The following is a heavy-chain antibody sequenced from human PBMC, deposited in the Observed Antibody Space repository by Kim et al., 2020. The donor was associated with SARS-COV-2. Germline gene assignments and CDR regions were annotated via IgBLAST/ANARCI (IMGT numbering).Heavy chain of an antibody. Sequence: GGSLRLSCAASGFTFSSYEMNWVRQAPGKGLEWVSYISSSGSTIYYADSVKGRFTISRDNAKNSLYLQMNSLRAEDTAVYYCARDPSDDIYSSGWAFDYWGQGTLVTVSS. CDR1: GFTFSSYE. V-gene: IGHV3-48*03. CDR3: ARDPSDDIYSSGWAFDY. J-gene: IGHJ4*02. D-gene: IGHD6-19*01. CDR2: ISSSGSTI.